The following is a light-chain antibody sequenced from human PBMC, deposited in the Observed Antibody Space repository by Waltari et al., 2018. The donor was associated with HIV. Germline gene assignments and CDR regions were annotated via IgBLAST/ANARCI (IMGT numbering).Light chain of an antibody. J-gene: IGKJ1*01. CDR1: RSLLHTNGYNY. Sequence: IVMTQSPLSLPVTPGEPASISFMSSRSLLHTNGYNYLDWYLQKPGQSPQLLIYLGSNRASGVPDRFSGSGSGTDFTLKISRVEAEDVGIYYCMQALHTWTFGQGTKVEIK. V-gene: IGKV2-28*01. CDR3: MQALHTWT. CDR2: LGS.